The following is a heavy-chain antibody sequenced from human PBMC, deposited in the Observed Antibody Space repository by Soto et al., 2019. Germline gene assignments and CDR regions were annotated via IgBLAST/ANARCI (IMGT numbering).Heavy chain of an antibody. CDR2: IRGNGDSP. D-gene: IGHD5-12*01. CDR3: VKSRGGNNFDFFD. J-gene: IGHJ4*02. V-gene: IGHV3-64D*06. CDR1: GFTFSSYT. Sequence: VGSLRLSCSASGFTFSSYTMHWVRQAPGKGLDYVSGIRGNGDSPFYADSVKGRFTISRDNSKNALYLLMSSLSADDTAVYYCVKSRGGNNFDFFDWGQGAMVTVYS.